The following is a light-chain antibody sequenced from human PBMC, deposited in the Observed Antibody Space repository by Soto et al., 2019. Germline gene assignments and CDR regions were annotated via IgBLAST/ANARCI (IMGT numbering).Light chain of an antibody. CDR2: EVG. V-gene: IGLV2-14*01. J-gene: IGLJ1*01. CDR3: NSYSSSTTYV. Sequence: QSVLTQPASVSGSPGQSITISCTGTSSDIGGFNFVSWYQLHPGKAPKLIIYEVGTRPSGVSTRFSGSKSGNTASLTISRLQAEDEADYYCNSYSSSTTYVFGTGTKVTVL. CDR1: SSDIGGFNF.